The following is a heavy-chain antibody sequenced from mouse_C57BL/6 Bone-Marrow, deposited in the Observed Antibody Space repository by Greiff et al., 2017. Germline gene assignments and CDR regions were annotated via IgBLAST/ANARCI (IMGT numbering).Heavy chain of an antibody. V-gene: IGHV1-64*01. CDR3: AFYYGNYWFAY. Sequence: VQLQQPGAELVKPGASVKLSCKASGYTFTSYWMHWVKQRPGQGLEWIGMIHPNSGSTNYNEKFKSKATLTVDKSSSTAYMQLSSLTSEESAVYYGAFYYGNYWFAYWGQGTLDTVS. CDR1: GYTFTSYW. J-gene: IGHJ3*01. D-gene: IGHD2-1*01. CDR2: IHPNSGST.